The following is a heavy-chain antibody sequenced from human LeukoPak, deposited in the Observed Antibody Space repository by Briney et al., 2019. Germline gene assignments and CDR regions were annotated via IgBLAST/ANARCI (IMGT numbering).Heavy chain of an antibody. CDR2: IYSGGST. Sequence: PGGSLRLSCAASGFTLSSNYMSWVRQAPGKGLEWGSVIYSGGSTYYADSVKGRFTISRDNSKNTLYLQMNSLRAEDTAVYYCARDRTYYDILTGYYTYYGMDVWGQGTTVTVSS. CDR1: GFTLSSNY. D-gene: IGHD3-9*01. V-gene: IGHV3-66*01. J-gene: IGHJ6*02. CDR3: ARDRTYYDILTGYYTYYGMDV.